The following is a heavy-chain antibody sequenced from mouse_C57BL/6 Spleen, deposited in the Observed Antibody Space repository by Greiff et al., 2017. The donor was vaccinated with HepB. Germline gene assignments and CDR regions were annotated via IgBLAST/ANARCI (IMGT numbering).Heavy chain of an antibody. CDR2: INPYNGGT. V-gene: IGHV1-19*01. CDR1: GYTFTDYY. J-gene: IGHJ3*01. Sequence: EVQLQQSGPVLVKPGASVKMSCKASGYTFTDYYMNWVKQSHGKSLEWIGVINPYNGGTSYNQKFKGKATLTVDKSSSTAYMELNSLTSEDSAVYYCARWAVTRGLAYWGQGTLVTVSA. D-gene: IGHD2-12*01. CDR3: ARWAVTRGLAY.